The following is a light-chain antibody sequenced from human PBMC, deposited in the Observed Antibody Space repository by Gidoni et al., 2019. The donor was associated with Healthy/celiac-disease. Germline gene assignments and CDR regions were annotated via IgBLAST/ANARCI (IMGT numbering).Light chain of an antibody. V-gene: IGLV1-44*01. CDR2: TKN. Sequence: QSVLTQPPSASGTPGQRVTISCSGSRSNIGSNTVNWYHQLPGTAPTLLIYTKNQRPSGVPDRFSGSKSGTSASLAIIGLQSEDEADYYCAAWDDSLNGVVFGGGTKLTVL. CDR3: AAWDDSLNGVV. CDR1: RSNIGSNT. J-gene: IGLJ2*01.